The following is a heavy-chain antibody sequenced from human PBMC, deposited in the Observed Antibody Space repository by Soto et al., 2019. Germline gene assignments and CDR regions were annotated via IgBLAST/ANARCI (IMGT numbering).Heavy chain of an antibody. D-gene: IGHD3-16*02. CDR3: ARSSGGVFGIIIEGSNWLAP. Sequence: ASVKVSCKASGYRFTTFYIHWVRQAPGQGLEWMGRMNVDTGGTTYAQKFQGRVTMTRDTSISTAYMEVTNVKSDDTAIYYCARSSGGVFGIIIEGSNWLAPWGQGSLVTVSS. CDR2: MNVDTGGT. V-gene: IGHV1-2*06. CDR1: GYRFTTFY. J-gene: IGHJ5*02.